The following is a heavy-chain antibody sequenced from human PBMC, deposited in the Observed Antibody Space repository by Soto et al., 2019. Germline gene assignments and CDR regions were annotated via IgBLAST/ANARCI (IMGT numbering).Heavy chain of an antibody. Sequence: SETLSLTCAVYGGSFSGYYWSWIRQPPGKGLEWIGEINHSGSTNYNPSLKSRVTISVDTSKNQFSLKLSSVTAADTAVYYCARGDTMVRGVRKKAGRRYMDVWGKGTTVTVSS. J-gene: IGHJ6*03. V-gene: IGHV4-34*01. CDR3: ARGDTMVRGVRKKAGRRYMDV. CDR2: INHSGST. D-gene: IGHD3-10*01. CDR1: GGSFSGYY.